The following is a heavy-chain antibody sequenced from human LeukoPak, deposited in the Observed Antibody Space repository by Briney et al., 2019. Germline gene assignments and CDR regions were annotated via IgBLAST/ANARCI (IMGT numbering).Heavy chain of an antibody. CDR2: ISGSGGST. D-gene: IGHD3-3*01. CDR3: AKDPTPKYYDFWSGYFDY. Sequence: GGSLRLSCAASGFTFSSYAMSWVRQAPGKGLEWVSAISGSGGSTYYADSVKGQFTISRDNSKNTLYLQMNSLRAEDTAVYYCAKDPTPKYYDFWSGYFDYWGQGTLVTVSS. CDR1: GFTFSSYA. J-gene: IGHJ4*02. V-gene: IGHV3-23*01.